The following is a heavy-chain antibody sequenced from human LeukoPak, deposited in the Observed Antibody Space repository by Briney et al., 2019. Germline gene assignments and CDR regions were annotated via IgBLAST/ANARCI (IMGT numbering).Heavy chain of an antibody. CDR1: GXTFSXFG. Sequence: PGVSLRLSCAAXGXTFSXFGXXWVXXXPXXXLXWXAVIWSDGNNRCYRDSXKGRFTISRDNSKDTLYLQMNRPRAEDTAIYYCAREVPIGVNSLAAFDFWGQGTMVTVSS. D-gene: IGHD4-23*01. V-gene: IGHV3-33*01. J-gene: IGHJ3*01. CDR2: IWSDGNNR. CDR3: AREVPIGVNSLAAFDF.